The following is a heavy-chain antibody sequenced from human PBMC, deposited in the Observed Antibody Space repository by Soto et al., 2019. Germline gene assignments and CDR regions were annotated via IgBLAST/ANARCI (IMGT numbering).Heavy chain of an antibody. CDR3: ARVGVTSLFDY. Sequence: QLQLQESGPGLVKPSETLSLTCTVSGGSISSSSYYWGWIRQPPGKGLEWIGSIYYSGSTYYNPSLKSRVTISVDTSKNQFSLKLSSVTAADTAVYYCARVGVTSLFDYWGQGTLVTVSS. J-gene: IGHJ4*02. D-gene: IGHD1-26*01. V-gene: IGHV4-39*01. CDR2: IYYSGST. CDR1: GGSISSSSYY.